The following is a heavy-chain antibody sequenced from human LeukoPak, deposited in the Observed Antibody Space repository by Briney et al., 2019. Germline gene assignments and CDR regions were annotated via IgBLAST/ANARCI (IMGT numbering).Heavy chain of an antibody. Sequence: ASVKVSCKASGYTFTSYDINRVRQATGQGLEWMGWMNPNSGNTGYAQKFQGRVTMTRNTSISTAYMELSSLRSEDTAVYYCARGLLDYGDYGSLYYYGMDVWGQGTTVTVSS. CDR1: GYTFTSYD. CDR3: ARGLLDYGDYGSLYYYGMDV. V-gene: IGHV1-8*01. J-gene: IGHJ6*02. CDR2: MNPNSGNT. D-gene: IGHD4-17*01.